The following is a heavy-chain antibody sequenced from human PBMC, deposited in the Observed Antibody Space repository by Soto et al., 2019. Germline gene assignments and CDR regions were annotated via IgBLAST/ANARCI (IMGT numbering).Heavy chain of an antibody. V-gene: IGHV3-30-3*01. CDR2: ISHDASHK. J-gene: IGHJ1*01. CDR1: GFKFNTFP. D-gene: IGHD1-26*01. Sequence: QVQLVESGGGVVQPGRSLRLSCAASGFKFNTFPMHWVRQAPGKGLEWVAVISHDASHKYYADSVKGRFNVSRDDSKNTLYLHMNSLRVEDTAIYYCATWEERYFQDWGQGTLVTVSS. CDR3: ATWEERYFQD.